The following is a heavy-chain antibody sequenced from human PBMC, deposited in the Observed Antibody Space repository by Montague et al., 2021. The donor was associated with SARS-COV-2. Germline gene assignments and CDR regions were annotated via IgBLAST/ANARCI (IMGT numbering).Heavy chain of an antibody. V-gene: IGHV2-5*02. Sequence: PALVKPTQTLTLTCTFSGFSLSINGVGVGWIRQPPGKALEWLAMIYWDDNPHYSPSLKSRLIITKDTSKNQVVLTMTNMDPVDTATYYCAHGHWYGSGNCLPDYWGQGTLVTVSS. D-gene: IGHD3-10*01. CDR3: AHGHWYGSGNCLPDY. J-gene: IGHJ4*02. CDR2: IYWDDNP. CDR1: GFSLSINGVG.